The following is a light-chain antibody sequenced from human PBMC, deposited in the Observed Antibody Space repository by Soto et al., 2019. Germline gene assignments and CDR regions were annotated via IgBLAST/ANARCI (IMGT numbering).Light chain of an antibody. V-gene: IGLV2-14*01. CDR3: SSYTRSNTLL. Sequence: QSALTQPASVSGSPGQSITISCTGTSSDVGGYNYVSWYQQHPGKAPKLMIYDVSNRPSGVFNRFSGSKSGNTASLTISGLQAEDEANYYCSSYTRSNTLLFGGGTKLTVL. J-gene: IGLJ2*01. CDR2: DVS. CDR1: SSDVGGYNY.